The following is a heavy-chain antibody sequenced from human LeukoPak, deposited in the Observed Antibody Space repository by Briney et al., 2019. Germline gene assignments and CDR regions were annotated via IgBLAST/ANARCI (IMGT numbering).Heavy chain of an antibody. V-gene: IGHV4-39*07. J-gene: IGHJ4*02. CDR2: IYYSGST. D-gene: IGHD1-14*01. CDR3: ARAHTSRNLYYFDY. CDR1: GGSISSSSYY. Sequence: SETLSLTCTVSGGSISSSSYYWGWIRQPPGKGLEWIGSIYYSGSTYYNPSLKSRVTISVDTSKNQFSLKLSSVTAADTAVYYCARAHTSRNLYYFDYWGQGTLVTVSS.